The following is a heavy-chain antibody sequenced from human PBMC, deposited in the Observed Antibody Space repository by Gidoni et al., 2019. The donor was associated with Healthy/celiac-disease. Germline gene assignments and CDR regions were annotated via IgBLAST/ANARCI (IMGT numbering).Heavy chain of an antibody. V-gene: IGHV1-58*01. D-gene: IGHD3-22*01. CDR2: IVVGSGNT. CDR1: GFTFTSSA. J-gene: IGHJ4*02. CDR3: AAVLSYYYDSSGYYHSGVFDY. Sequence: QMQLVQSGPEVKKPGTSVKVSCKASGFTFTSSAVPWVRQARGQRLEWIGWIVVGSGNTNYAQKFQERVTITRDMSTSTAYMELSSLRSEDTAVYYCAAVLSYYYDSSGYYHSGVFDYWGQGTLVTVSS.